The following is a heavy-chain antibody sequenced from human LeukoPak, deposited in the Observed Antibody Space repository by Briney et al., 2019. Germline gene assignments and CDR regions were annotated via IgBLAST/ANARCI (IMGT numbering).Heavy chain of an antibody. D-gene: IGHD3-3*01. V-gene: IGHV3-7*01. J-gene: IGHJ6*03. CDR2: IKQDGSEK. CDR1: GFTFSSYW. Sequence: GGSLRLSCAVSGFTFSSYWMSWVRQAPGKGLEWVANIKQDGSEKYYVDSVKGRFTISRDNAKNSLYLQMNSLRAEDTAVYYCARDSSYYDFWSGDYYYYMDVWGKGTTVTVSS. CDR3: ARDSSYYDFWSGDYYYYMDV.